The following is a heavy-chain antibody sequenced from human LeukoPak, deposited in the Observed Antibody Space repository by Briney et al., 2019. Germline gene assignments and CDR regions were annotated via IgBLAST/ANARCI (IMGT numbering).Heavy chain of an antibody. D-gene: IGHD3-22*01. Sequence: ASVKVSCKASEYTFTSYYMHWVRQAPGQGLEWMGIINPSGGSTSYAQKFQGRVTMTRDTSTSTVYMELSSLRSEDTAVYYCARVDYDSSGYQNQGDYWGQGTLVTVSS. CDR1: EYTFTSYY. CDR2: INPSGGST. J-gene: IGHJ4*02. CDR3: ARVDYDSSGYQNQGDY. V-gene: IGHV1-46*01.